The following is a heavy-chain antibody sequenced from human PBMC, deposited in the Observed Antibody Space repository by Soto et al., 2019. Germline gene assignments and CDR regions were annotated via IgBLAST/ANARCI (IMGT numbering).Heavy chain of an antibody. D-gene: IGHD3-16*01. CDR3: AREGGDGVDH. CDR1: GGSISSGDYY. CDR2: IYYSGIT. V-gene: IGHV4-31*03. J-gene: IGHJ4*02. Sequence: SETLSLTCTVSGGSISSGDYYWSWIRQHPGKGLEWIGYIYYSGITYYNPSLKSRLTISVDTSKNQFSLKLDSVTAADTAVYYCAREGGDGVDHWGQGTVVTVSS.